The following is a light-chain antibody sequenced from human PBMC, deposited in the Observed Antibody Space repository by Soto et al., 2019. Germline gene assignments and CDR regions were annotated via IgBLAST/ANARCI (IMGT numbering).Light chain of an antibody. CDR2: EIN. CDR1: SSDVGAYDY. CDR3: SSFAGSNNFPYV. Sequence: SALTQPPSASGSPGQSVTISCTGTSSDVGAYDYVSWYQQHPGKAPKLMIYEINKRPSGVPDRFSGSKSGNTASLTVSGLQAEDEADYYCSSFAGSNNFPYVFGTGTNVTVL. V-gene: IGLV2-8*01. J-gene: IGLJ1*01.